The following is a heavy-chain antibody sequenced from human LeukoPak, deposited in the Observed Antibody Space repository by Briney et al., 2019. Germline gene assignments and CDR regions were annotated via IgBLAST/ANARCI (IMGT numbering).Heavy chain of an antibody. J-gene: IGHJ3*02. CDR2: IQPSGNT. CDR3: ASHYSEWGIDAFDI. Sequence: SETLSLTCTASSGSTKNDSYYWSWIRRPAGEGLEWIGRIQPSGNTMYNPSLESRVTISIGTSKKEFSLSLSSVTAADTAVYYCASHYSEWGIDAFDIWGQGTVVTVSS. D-gene: IGHD3-10*01. V-gene: IGHV4-61*02. CDR1: SGSTKNDSYY.